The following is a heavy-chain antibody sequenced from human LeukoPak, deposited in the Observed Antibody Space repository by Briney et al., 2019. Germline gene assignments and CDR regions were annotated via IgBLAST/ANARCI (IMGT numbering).Heavy chain of an antibody. V-gene: IGHV4-31*03. CDR2: IYYSGST. CDR1: GGSISSGGYY. Sequence: PSETLSLTCTVSGGSISSGGYYWSGIRQHPGKGLEWIGYIYYSGSTYYNPSLKSRVTISVDTSKNQFSLKLSSVTAADTAVYYCARDSRRMTTNDAFDIWGQGTMVTVSS. J-gene: IGHJ3*02. D-gene: IGHD4-17*01. CDR3: ARDSRRMTTNDAFDI.